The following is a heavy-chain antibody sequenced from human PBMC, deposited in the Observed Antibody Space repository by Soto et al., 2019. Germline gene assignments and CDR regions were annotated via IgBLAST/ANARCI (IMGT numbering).Heavy chain of an antibody. V-gene: IGHV4-34*01. D-gene: IGHD1-7*01. CDR3: ARKGATTRGYDY. Sequence: SETLSLTCAVYGGSFSGYYWSWIRQPPGKGLEWIGEINHSGSTNYNPALKSRVTISVDTSKNQFSLKLSSVTAADTAVYYCARKGATTRGYDYWGQGTLVTVSS. J-gene: IGHJ4*02. CDR2: INHSGST. CDR1: GGSFSGYY.